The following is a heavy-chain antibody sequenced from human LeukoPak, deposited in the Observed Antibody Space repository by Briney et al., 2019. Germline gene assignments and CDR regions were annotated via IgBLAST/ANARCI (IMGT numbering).Heavy chain of an antibody. J-gene: IGHJ6*03. D-gene: IGHD3-22*01. Sequence: SVKVSCKASGGTFSSYAINWVRQAPGQGPEWVGRIIPIFGTANYAQKFQGRVTITTDESTSTAYMELSSLRSEDTAVYYCARGVSGYQGYYNMDVWDKGTTVTVSS. CDR3: ARGVSGYQGYYNMDV. V-gene: IGHV1-69*05. CDR2: IIPIFGTA. CDR1: GGTFSSYA.